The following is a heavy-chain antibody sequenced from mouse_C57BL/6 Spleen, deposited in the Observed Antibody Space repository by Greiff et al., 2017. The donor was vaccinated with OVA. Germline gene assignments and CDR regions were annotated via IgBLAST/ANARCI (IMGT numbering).Heavy chain of an antibody. CDR2: ISSGSSTI. CDR3: ARHGYDSRYYYAMDY. V-gene: IGHV5-17*01. CDR1: GFTFSDYG. J-gene: IGHJ4*01. D-gene: IGHD2-2*01. Sequence: EVHLVESGGGLVKPGGSLKLSCAASGFTFSDYGMHWVRQAPEKGLEWVAYISSGSSTIYYADTVKGRFTISRDNAKNTLFLQMTSLRSEDTAMYYCARHGYDSRYYYAMDYWGQGTSVTVSS.